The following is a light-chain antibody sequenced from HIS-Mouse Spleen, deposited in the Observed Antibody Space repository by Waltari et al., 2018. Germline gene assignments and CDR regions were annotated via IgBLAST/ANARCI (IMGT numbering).Light chain of an antibody. CDR3: YSTDSSGNHRV. J-gene: IGLJ2*01. Sequence: SYELTQPPSVSVSPGQTARITCSGDALPKKYAYWYQQKSGQAPVLVIYEDSKRPSGIPERFSCSSSGTMATLTISGAQLEDEADYYCYSTDSSGNHRVFGGGTKLTVL. CDR1: ALPKKY. CDR2: EDS. V-gene: IGLV3-10*01.